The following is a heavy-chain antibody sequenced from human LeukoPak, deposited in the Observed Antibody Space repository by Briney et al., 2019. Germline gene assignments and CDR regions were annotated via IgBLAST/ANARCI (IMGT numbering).Heavy chain of an antibody. D-gene: IGHD3-16*01. J-gene: IGHJ4*02. CDR3: AKDIGGSGAY. CDR1: GFTFSSSW. Sequence: GGSLRLSCATSGFTFSSSWMSWVRQVPGKGLEWVANIKEDGSDKYYLGSVKGRFTISRDNAKNSLYLQMNSLRAEDTAIYYCAKDIGGSGAYWGQGTLVTVSS. V-gene: IGHV3-7*05. CDR2: IKEDGSDK.